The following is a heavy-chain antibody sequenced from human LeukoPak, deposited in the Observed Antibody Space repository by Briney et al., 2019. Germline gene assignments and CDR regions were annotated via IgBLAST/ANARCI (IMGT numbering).Heavy chain of an antibody. CDR1: GFTFSSYA. J-gene: IGHJ6*03. CDR3: AKYYYDSSGYLGYFYYYYYMDV. V-gene: IGHV3-23*01. Sequence: PGGSLRLSCAASGFTFSSYAMSWVRQAPGKGLEWVSAISGSGGSTYYADSVKGRFTISRDNSKNTLYLQMNSLRAEDTAVYYCAKYYYDSSGYLGYFYYYYYMDVWGKGTTVTVSS. D-gene: IGHD3-22*01. CDR2: ISGSGGST.